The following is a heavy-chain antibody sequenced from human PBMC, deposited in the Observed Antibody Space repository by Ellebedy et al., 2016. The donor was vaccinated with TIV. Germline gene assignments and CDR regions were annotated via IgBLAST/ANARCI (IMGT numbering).Heavy chain of an antibody. CDR3: ARDLRGSLKGGY. CDR1: GYSFSIFG. J-gene: IGHJ4*02. CDR2: ISIYNGNT. V-gene: IGHV1-18*04. Sequence: AASVKVSCKASGYSFSIFGFSWVRQAPGQGLEWMGWISIYNGNTKYSQKFQGRVNITTDTSTTTVYMELRSLRSDDTAVYYCARDLRGSLKGGYWGQGTLVTVSS. D-gene: IGHD2-8*01.